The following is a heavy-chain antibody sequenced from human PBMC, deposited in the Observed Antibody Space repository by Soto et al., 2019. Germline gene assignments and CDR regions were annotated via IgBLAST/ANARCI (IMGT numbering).Heavy chain of an antibody. J-gene: IGHJ3*02. D-gene: IGHD3-22*01. CDR1: GCSISSDGSS. V-gene: IGHV4-30-2*01. CDR2: IYDSGSS. CDR3: ARATQYYFDTSGYPTGAHFAFDI. Sequence: SETLSLTCAFSGCSISSDGSSWSRIRQPPGKGLEWIGYIYDSGSSYYNPSLKSRVTISVDTSKNQFSLKLSSVTAADTAVYYCARATQYYFDTSGYPTGAHFAFDIWGQGTMLPISS.